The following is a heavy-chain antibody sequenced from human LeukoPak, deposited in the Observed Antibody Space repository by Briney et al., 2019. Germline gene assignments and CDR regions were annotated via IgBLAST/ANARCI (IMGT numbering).Heavy chain of an antibody. Sequence: SETLSLTCTVSGGSISSSSYYWGWLRQPPGKGLEWIGYIYYSGSTYYNPSLKSRVTMSVDTSKNQFSLKLSSVTAADTAVYYCARGPKEDQLPSYNDFDYGGQGTLVTVSS. CDR2: IYYSGST. D-gene: IGHD2-2*01. J-gene: IGHJ4*02. CDR3: ARGPKEDQLPSYNDFDY. CDR1: GGSISSSSYY. V-gene: IGHV4-39*01.